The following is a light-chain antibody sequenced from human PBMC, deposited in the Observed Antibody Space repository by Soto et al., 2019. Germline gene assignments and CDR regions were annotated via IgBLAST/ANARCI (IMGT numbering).Light chain of an antibody. CDR1: QDINKN. CDR2: DAP. V-gene: IGKV1-33*01. J-gene: IGKJ5*01. Sequence: DIQMTQSPSSLSASIGDRVTITCQASQDINKNLIWYQQKPGKAPKLLIYDAPDLETRVPSRFSGSGSGTGFTFTISSLQPEDFATYYCQQYESLPLTFGQGTRLEIK. CDR3: QQYESLPLT.